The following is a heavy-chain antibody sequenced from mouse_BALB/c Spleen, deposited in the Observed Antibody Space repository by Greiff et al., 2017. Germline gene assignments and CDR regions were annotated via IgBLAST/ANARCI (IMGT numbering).Heavy chain of an antibody. CDR2: ISSGGSYT. CDR1: GFTFSSYT. Sequence: DVMLVESGGDLVKPGGSLKLSCAASGFTFSSYTMSWVRQTPEKRLEWVATISSGGSYTYYPDSVKGRFTISRDNAKNTLYLQMSSLKSEDTAMYYCTRDRDGYAMDYWGQGTSVTVSS. J-gene: IGHJ4*01. CDR3: TRDRDGYAMDY. V-gene: IGHV5-6-4*01. D-gene: IGHD2-3*01.